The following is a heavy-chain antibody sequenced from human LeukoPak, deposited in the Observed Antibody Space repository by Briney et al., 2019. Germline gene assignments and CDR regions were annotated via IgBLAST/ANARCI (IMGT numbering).Heavy chain of an antibody. CDR1: GGTFNSYA. Sequence: SVKVSCKASGGTFNSYAISWVRQAPGQGLEWMGGIIPIFGTPNYAQKFRGRVTITADKSTSTAYMELTSLRFEDTAVYYCARGRSPALLWFGELLSPNHYYYYMDVWGKGTTVTISS. J-gene: IGHJ6*03. D-gene: IGHD3-10*01. V-gene: IGHV1-69*06. CDR2: IIPIFGTP. CDR3: ARGRSPALLWFGELLSPNHYYYYMDV.